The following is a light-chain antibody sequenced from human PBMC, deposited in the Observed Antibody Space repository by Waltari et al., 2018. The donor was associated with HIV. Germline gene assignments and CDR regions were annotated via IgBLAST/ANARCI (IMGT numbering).Light chain of an antibody. Sequence: QSVLTQPPSASGTPGQRVTISCSGSSSNIGSNYVYWYQQLPGTAPNLLIYRNNRRPSGVPDRVSGSKSGTSASLAIRGLRSEDEADYYCAAWDDSLSGSWVFGGGTKLTVL. J-gene: IGLJ3*02. CDR1: SSNIGSNY. CDR2: RNN. V-gene: IGLV1-47*01. CDR3: AAWDDSLSGSWV.